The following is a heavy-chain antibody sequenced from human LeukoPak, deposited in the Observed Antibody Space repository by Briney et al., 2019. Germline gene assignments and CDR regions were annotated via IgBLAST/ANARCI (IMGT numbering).Heavy chain of an antibody. V-gene: IGHV4-39*01. Sequence: PSETLSLTCTVSGGSMSSSNYYWGWIRQPPGKGLEWIGTIYNSGTTYYHPSLKSRLTISVDTPNTQFSLRLKSVTAADTAVYYCAEGSGYWGQGTLVAVSS. CDR2: IYNSGTT. CDR1: GGSMSSSNYY. J-gene: IGHJ4*02. CDR3: AEGSGY. D-gene: IGHD3-10*01.